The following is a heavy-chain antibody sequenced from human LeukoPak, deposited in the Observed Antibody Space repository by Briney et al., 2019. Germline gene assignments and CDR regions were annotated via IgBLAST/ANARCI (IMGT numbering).Heavy chain of an antibody. CDR1: GFTFSSYT. D-gene: IGHD6-13*01. J-gene: IGHJ4*02. Sequence: PGGSLRLSCAASGFTFSSYTMHWVRQAPGKGLECVAVISYDGSNKYYADSVKGRFTISRDNSKNTLYLQMNSLRAEDTAIYYCAKGGPYSSSWGGKFDHWGQGTLVTVSS. CDR2: ISYDGSNK. V-gene: IGHV3-30*04. CDR3: AKGGPYSSSWGGKFDH.